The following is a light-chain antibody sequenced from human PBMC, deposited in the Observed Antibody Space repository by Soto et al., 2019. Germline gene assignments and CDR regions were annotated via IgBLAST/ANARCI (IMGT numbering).Light chain of an antibody. CDR1: QSISTW. Sequence: DIQMTQSPSTLSASVGDRVTITCRASQSISTWLAWYQQTPGKAPKLLIYDASTLESGVPSTFSGSGSGTEFNLTISSLQPDDFATYYCQQYNSDPWTFGQGTKVDIK. V-gene: IGKV1-5*01. CDR2: DAS. J-gene: IGKJ1*01. CDR3: QQYNSDPWT.